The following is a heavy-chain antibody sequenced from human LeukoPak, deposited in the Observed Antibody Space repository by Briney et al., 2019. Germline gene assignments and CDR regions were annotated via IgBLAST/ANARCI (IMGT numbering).Heavy chain of an antibody. D-gene: IGHD5-12*01. Sequence: PSETLSLTCTVSGGSISSSSYYWGWIRQPPGKGLEWIGSIYYSGSTYYNPSLKSRVTISVDTSKNQFSLKLSSVTAADTAVYYCARRPWWGSGLYYFDYWGQGTLVTVSS. CDR2: IYYSGST. CDR1: GGSISSSSYY. V-gene: IGHV4-39*01. J-gene: IGHJ4*02. CDR3: ARRPWWGSGLYYFDY.